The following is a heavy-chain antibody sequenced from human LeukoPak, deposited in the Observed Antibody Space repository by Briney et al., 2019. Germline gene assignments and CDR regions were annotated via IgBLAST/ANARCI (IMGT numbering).Heavy chain of an antibody. V-gene: IGHV3-30*04. D-gene: IGHD3-10*01. CDR1: GFTLSSYA. CDR3: ARDRSLWFFDY. Sequence: GRSLRLSCAASGFTLSSYAMHWVRQAPGKGLEGVAVISYDGSNKYYADSVKGRFTISRDNSKNTLYLQMNSLRAEDTAVYYCARDRSLWFFDYWGQGTLVTVSS. CDR2: ISYDGSNK. J-gene: IGHJ4*02.